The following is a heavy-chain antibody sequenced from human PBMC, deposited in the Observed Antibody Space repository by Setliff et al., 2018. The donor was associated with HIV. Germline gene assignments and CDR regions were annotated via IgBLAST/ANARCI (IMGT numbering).Heavy chain of an antibody. CDR2: ILYDGSNK. D-gene: IGHD6-19*01. CDR1: GFTFSSYA. Sequence: PGGSLRLSCAASGFTFSSYAMHWVRQAPGKGLEWVAVILYDGSNKYYADLVKGRFTISRDNSKNTLYLQMNSLRAEDTAVYYCARAPSMAVAYYFDYWGQGTLVTVSS. V-gene: IGHV3-30*03. J-gene: IGHJ4*02. CDR3: ARAPSMAVAYYFDY.